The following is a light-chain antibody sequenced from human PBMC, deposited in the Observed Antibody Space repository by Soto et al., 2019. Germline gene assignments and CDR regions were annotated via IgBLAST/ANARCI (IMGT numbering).Light chain of an antibody. CDR3: SLSYSDIRV. CDR1: TGAVTTGHY. Sequence: QAVVTQDPSLTVSPGGTVTLTCGSSTGAVTTGHYPYWFQQKPGQAPRTLIYDTNNKHSWTPARFSGSLLGGQPALTLSGAQPEDEADYYCSLSYSDIRVFGGGTKLTVL. CDR2: DTN. V-gene: IGLV7-46*01. J-gene: IGLJ3*02.